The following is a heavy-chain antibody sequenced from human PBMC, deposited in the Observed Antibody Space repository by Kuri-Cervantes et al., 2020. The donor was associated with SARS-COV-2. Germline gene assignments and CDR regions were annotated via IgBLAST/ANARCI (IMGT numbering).Heavy chain of an antibody. D-gene: IGHD5-18*01. J-gene: IGHJ4*02. CDR3: AREDSYGYGDY. Sequence: GESLKISCAASGFTFSSYAMHWVRQAPGKGLEWVAVISYDGSNKYYADSVKGRFTISRDNSKNTLYLQVNSLRAEDTAVYYCAREDSYGYGDYWGQGTLVTVSS. CDR2: ISYDGSNK. CDR1: GFTFSSYA. V-gene: IGHV3-30-3*01.